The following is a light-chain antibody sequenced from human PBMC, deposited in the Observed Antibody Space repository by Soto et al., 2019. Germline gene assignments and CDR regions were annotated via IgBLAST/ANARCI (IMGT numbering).Light chain of an antibody. CDR3: QQLNSPPIT. Sequence: IQVTQSPSSLSASVGDRITITCRASQGISSYVAWYQQPPGEAPKLLIYTATTLQGGVPSRISGRGSTTDFTPTSSILQPEDVATYYRQQLNSPPITFGQGTRLEIK. CDR1: QGISSY. J-gene: IGKJ5*01. V-gene: IGKV1-9*01. CDR2: TAT.